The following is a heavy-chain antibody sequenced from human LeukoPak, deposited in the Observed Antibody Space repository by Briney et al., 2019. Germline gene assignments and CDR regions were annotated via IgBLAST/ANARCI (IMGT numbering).Heavy chain of an antibody. CDR2: FDPEDGET. J-gene: IGHJ4*02. Sequence: ASVKVSCKVSGYTLTELSMHWVRQAPGEGLEWMGGFDPEDGETICAQKFQGRVTMTEDTSTDTAYMELSSLRSEDTAVYYCASVIGATGDLYYFDYWGQGTLVTVSS. CDR1: GYTLTELS. D-gene: IGHD7-27*01. V-gene: IGHV1-24*01. CDR3: ASVIGATGDLYYFDY.